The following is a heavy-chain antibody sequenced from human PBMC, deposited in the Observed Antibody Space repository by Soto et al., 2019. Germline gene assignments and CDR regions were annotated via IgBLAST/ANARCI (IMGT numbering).Heavy chain of an antibody. CDR2: IIPIFGTA. J-gene: IGHJ6*02. CDR1: GGTFSSYA. D-gene: IGHD2-8*01. Sequence: GASVKVSCKASGGTFSSYAFSWVRQAPGQGLEWMGGIIPIFGTANYAQKFQGRVTITADESTSTAYMELSSLRSEDMAVYYCTRAYCTNGVCYAYYYCMDCWGQGTTVIVSS. V-gene: IGHV1-69*13. CDR3: TRAYCTNGVCYAYYYCMDC.